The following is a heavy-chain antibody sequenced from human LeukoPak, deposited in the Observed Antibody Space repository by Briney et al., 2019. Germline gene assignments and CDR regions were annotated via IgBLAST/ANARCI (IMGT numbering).Heavy chain of an antibody. Sequence: PGGSLRLSCAASGFIFRGYSMHWVRQAPGKGLDWITVVSNDGNKEFYADSVKGRFTISRDNAKNTLHLQMSSLTPEDTAVYFCVRGGANPNFAYMDVWGTGTTVTVSS. CDR1: GFIFRGYS. V-gene: IGHV3-30-3*01. CDR2: VSNDGNKE. J-gene: IGHJ6*03. CDR3: VRGGANPNFAYMDV. D-gene: IGHD3-9*01.